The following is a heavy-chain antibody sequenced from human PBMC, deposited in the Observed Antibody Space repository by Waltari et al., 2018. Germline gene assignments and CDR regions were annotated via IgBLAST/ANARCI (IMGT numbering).Heavy chain of an antibody. V-gene: IGHV3-33*01. CDR1: GFTSSSYG. D-gene: IGHD6-19*01. Sequence: QVQLVESGGGVVQPGRSLRLSGAASGFTSSSYGMHWVRQAPVKGLEWVAVIWYDGSNKYYAGSVKGRFTISRDNSKNTLYLQMNSLRAEDTAVYYCARFSSGWYEGFDYWGQGTLVTVSS. CDR2: IWYDGSNK. CDR3: ARFSSGWYEGFDY. J-gene: IGHJ4*02.